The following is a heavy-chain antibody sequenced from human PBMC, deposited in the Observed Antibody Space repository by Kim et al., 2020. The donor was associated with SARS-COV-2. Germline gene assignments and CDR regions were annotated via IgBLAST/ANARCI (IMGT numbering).Heavy chain of an antibody. Sequence: SETLSLTCIVSGDSISSYYLTWIRQPPGKGLEWIGSILYSGSTNYNPSLKSRLTISVDTSKNHFSLRLSSVTAADTAVYYCARGLREVVPATSFYYYYYYGMAVWGQGTTVTVSS. D-gene: IGHD2-15*01. J-gene: IGHJ6*02. CDR3: ARGLREVVPATSFYYYYYYGMAV. CDR2: ILYSGST. CDR1: GDSISSYY. V-gene: IGHV4-59*13.